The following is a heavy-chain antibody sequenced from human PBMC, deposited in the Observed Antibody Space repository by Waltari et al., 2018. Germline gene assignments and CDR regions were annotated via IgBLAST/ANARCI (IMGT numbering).Heavy chain of an antibody. Sequence: QVQLVQSGAEVKKPGSSVKVSCKASGGTFSSYAISWVRQAPGPGLAWMGGITPTCGTANSDQKFQGRGTITAAEATSNAYMELSSLRSEDTAVYYCARDRLRGSYGLNFQHWGQGTLVTVSS. CDR2: ITPTCGTA. J-gene: IGHJ1*01. CDR3: ARDRLRGSYGLNFQH. D-gene: IGHD1-26*01. CDR1: GGTFSSYA. V-gene: IGHV1-69*01.